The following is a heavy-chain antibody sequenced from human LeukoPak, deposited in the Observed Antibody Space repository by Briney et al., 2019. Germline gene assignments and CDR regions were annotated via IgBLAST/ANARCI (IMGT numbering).Heavy chain of an antibody. CDR2: INPNSGGT. Sequence: ASVKVSCKASGYTFTGYYMHWVRQAPGQGLEWMGWINPNSGGTNYAQKFQGWVTMTRDTSISTAYMELSRLRSDDTAVYYCARSITMVRGVMNLAFDIWGQGTMVTVSS. D-gene: IGHD3-10*01. CDR3: ARSITMVRGVMNLAFDI. J-gene: IGHJ3*02. V-gene: IGHV1-2*04. CDR1: GYTFTGYY.